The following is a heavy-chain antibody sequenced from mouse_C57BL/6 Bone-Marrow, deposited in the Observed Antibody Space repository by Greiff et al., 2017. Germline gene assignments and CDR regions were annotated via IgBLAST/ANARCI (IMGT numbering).Heavy chain of an antibody. CDR2: ISSGGSYT. J-gene: IGHJ3*01. Sequence: EVKLVESGGDLVKPGGSLTLSCAASGFTFSSYGMSWVRQTPDKRLEWVATISSGGSYTYYPDSVKGRFTISRDNAKNTLYLQMSSLKSEYTAMYYGASLICYSHLWFAYWGQGTLVTVSA. D-gene: IGHD2-12*01. CDR1: GFTFSSYG. V-gene: IGHV5-6*01. CDR3: ASLICYSHLWFAY.